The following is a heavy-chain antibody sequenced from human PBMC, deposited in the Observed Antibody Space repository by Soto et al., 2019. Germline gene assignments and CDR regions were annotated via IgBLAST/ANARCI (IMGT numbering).Heavy chain of an antibody. V-gene: IGHV4-61*08. CDR3: ARAWGRVFDY. CDR1: GDSISSGDYY. CDR2: IYYSGST. D-gene: IGHD2-15*01. Sequence: SETLSLTCTVSGDSISSGDYYWSWIRQPPGKGLEWIGYIYYSGSTNYNPSLKSRVTISVDTSKNQFSLKLSSVTAADTAVYYCARAWGRVFDYWGQGTLVTVSS. J-gene: IGHJ4*02.